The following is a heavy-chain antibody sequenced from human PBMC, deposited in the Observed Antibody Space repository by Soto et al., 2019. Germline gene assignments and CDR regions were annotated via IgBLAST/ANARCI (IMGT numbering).Heavy chain of an antibody. J-gene: IGHJ6*02. D-gene: IGHD3-10*01. V-gene: IGHV1-46*01. CDR2: INPSSGST. Sequence: KAFGYAKTRYLMHRVILNKRQGLEWMGIINPSSGSTSYAQRFQGRVTMTRDTSTSTVDMDLSSLISEDTAVYYCARGRGGKGYYYGLDVWRQGTTVIVTS. CDR3: ARGRGGKGYYYGLDV. CDR1: GYAKTRYL.